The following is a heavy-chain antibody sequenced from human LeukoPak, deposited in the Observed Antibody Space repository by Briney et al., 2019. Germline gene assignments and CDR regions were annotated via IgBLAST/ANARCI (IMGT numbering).Heavy chain of an antibody. CDR2: IYYSVDT. CDR1: GDSIIGSH. V-gene: IGHV4-59*01. D-gene: IGHD3-22*01. CDR3: ARRRYYDSSGYNPTYYFDY. Sequence: SETLSLTCAVSGDSIIGSHWSWIRQAPGKGLEWIGYIYYSVDTDYNPSLKSRVTISVDMSKKQISLGLTSVTAADTAVYYCARRRYYDSSGYNPTYYFDYWGQGTLVTVSS. J-gene: IGHJ4*02.